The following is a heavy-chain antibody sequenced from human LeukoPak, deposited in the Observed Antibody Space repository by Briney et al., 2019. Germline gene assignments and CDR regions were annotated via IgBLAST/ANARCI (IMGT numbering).Heavy chain of an antibody. J-gene: IGHJ4*02. V-gene: IGHV3-48*03. Sequence: GGSLRLSCAASGFTFSSYEMDWVRQAPGQGLEWLSYISSSGRTKYYADSVKGRFTISRDNAKNSLYLEMNSLRAEDTAVYYCARDKDWLPDYWGQGTLVTVSS. CDR1: GFTFSSYE. CDR2: ISSSGRTK. D-gene: IGHD3/OR15-3a*01. CDR3: ARDKDWLPDY.